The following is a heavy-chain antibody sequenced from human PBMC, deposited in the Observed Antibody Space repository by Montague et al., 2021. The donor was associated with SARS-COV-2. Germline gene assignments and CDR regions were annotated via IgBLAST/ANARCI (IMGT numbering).Heavy chain of an antibody. Sequence: SETLSLTCAVSGGSISRSSYYWGWIRQPPGKGLEWIGSIYSGGTSYHNPSLKSRVTISVDTSKSQFSLKLSSVTAADTAVYYCARQVGYCSGGNCCFYWYLDLWGHGTLVTVSS. J-gene: IGHJ2*01. V-gene: IGHV4-39*01. D-gene: IGHD2-15*01. CDR2: IYSGGTS. CDR3: ARQVGYCSGGNCCFYWYLDL. CDR1: GGSISRSSYY.